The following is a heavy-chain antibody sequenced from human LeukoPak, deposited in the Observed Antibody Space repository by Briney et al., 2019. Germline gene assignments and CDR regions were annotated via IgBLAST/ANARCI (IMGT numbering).Heavy chain of an antibody. CDR2: IIPILGIA. Sequence: GASVKVSCKASGGTFSSYATSWLRQAPGQGLEWMGRIIPILGIANYAQKFQGRVTITADKSTSTAYMELSSLRSEDTAVYYCARHTHSTGWVFDYWGQGTLVTVSS. CDR3: ARHTHSTGWVFDY. D-gene: IGHD6-19*01. J-gene: IGHJ4*02. CDR1: GGTFSSYA. V-gene: IGHV1-69*04.